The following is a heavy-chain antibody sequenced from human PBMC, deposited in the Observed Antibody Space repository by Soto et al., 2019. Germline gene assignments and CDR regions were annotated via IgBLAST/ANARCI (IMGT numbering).Heavy chain of an antibody. Sequence: GGSLRLSCAASGFTFSSYWMSWVRQAPGKGLEWVANIKQDGSEKYYVDSVKGRFTISRDNAKNSLYLQMNSLRAEDTAVYYCARGEDHSGWYHWYFDLWGRGTLVTVSS. D-gene: IGHD6-19*01. CDR3: ARGEDHSGWYHWYFDL. V-gene: IGHV3-7*01. CDR1: GFTFSSYW. J-gene: IGHJ2*01. CDR2: IKQDGSEK.